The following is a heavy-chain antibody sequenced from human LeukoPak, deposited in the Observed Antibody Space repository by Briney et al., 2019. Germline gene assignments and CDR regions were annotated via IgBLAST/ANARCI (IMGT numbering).Heavy chain of an antibody. D-gene: IGHD6-6*01. J-gene: IGHJ4*02. CDR3: AREASIVVRCSDY. V-gene: IGHV3-66*01. Sequence: GGSLRLSCAASGFIVNIHDMSWVRQAPGKGLEWVSVIYAGGSSTHYADSVKGRFSISRDNSKNTLYLQMGSLRAEDMAVYYCAREASIVVRCSDYWGQGTLVTVSS. CDR1: GFIVNIHD. CDR2: IYAGGSST.